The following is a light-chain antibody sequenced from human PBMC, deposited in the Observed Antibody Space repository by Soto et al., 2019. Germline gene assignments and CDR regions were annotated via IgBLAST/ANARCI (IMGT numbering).Light chain of an antibody. V-gene: IGKV3-11*01. CDR1: QSVSSY. J-gene: IGKJ2*01. CDR3: QQHSNCHPYT. CDR2: DAS. Sequence: EIVLTQSPATLSLSPGERATLSCRASQSVSSYLAWYQQKPGQAPRLLIYDASNRATGIPARFSGSGSGTNFSLTTSSLEPDDVAVYYCQQHSNCHPYTFGQGTKLEIK.